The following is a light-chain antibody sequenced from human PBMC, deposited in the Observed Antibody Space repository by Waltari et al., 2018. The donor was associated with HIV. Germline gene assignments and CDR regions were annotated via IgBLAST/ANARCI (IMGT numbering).Light chain of an antibody. V-gene: IGLV6-57*03. CDR3: QSSDSSNWV. CDR1: SGSIAANY. J-gene: IGLJ3*02. CDR2: EDN. Sequence: NFMRTQPHSVSGSPGKTVTISCTRSSGSIAANYVQWYQQRPGSAPTTVIYEDNQRPSGVPDRFSGSIDSSSNSASLIISGLKTEDEADYYCQSSDSSNWVFGGGTKVTVL.